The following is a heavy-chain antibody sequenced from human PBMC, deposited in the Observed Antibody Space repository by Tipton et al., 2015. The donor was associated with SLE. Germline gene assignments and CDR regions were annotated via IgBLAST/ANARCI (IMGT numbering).Heavy chain of an antibody. Sequence: TLSLTCAVSGASIGSGGYSWNWIRQPPGKGLQWIGSIYHSGSTYYNPSLKSRVTISLDMSKNQFSLRLSSVTAADAAVYYCPIYYHDSTGLHWFDPWGQGTLVTVSS. J-gene: IGHJ5*02. V-gene: IGHV4-30-2*05. CDR2: IYHSGST. CDR1: GASIGSGGYS. CDR3: PIYYHDSTGLHWFDP. D-gene: IGHD3-22*01.